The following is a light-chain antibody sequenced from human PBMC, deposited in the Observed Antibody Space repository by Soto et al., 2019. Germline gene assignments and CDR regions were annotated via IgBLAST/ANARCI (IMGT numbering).Light chain of an antibody. CDR2: DAS. CDR1: QDTRKY. V-gene: IGKV1-33*01. CDR3: QQYDNIPYT. Sequence: DIQMTQSPSSLSASVGDRVTITCQASQDTRKYLNWYQQKPGKAPKLLIYDASNLATGVPSRCNGSGAGTDFTFTISSLQPEDIATYYCQQYDNIPYTFGQGTKLEI. J-gene: IGKJ2*01.